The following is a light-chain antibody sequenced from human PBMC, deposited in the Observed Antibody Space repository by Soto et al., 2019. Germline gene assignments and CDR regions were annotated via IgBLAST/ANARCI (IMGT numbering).Light chain of an antibody. CDR3: GSWDSSLSAYV. J-gene: IGLJ1*01. Sequence: QSGLTQPPSVSAAPGQKVTISCSGSSSNIGGNSVSWYRQLPGTAPKLLIYDDNKRPSGIPDRFSGSKSGTSATLGITGFQTGDEADYYCGSWDSSLSAYVFGTGTKVTVL. CDR2: DDN. CDR1: SSNIGGNS. V-gene: IGLV1-51*01.